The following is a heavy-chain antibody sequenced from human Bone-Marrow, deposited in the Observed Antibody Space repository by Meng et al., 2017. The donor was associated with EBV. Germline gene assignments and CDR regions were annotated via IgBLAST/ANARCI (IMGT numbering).Heavy chain of an antibody. CDR3: ARPFPSWQSPRLDPVGA. D-gene: IGHD6-19*01. CDR1: GDSIRSFYY. CDR2: VHYTGST. V-gene: IGHV4-39*01. J-gene: IGHJ5*02. Sequence: QLQLRESGPGQVKPSEILSLTCTVSGDSIRSFYYWGWIRQPPGRGLEWIGSVHYTGSTYYSPSLKSRVTVSVDTSKNQFSLRLTSVTAADTAVYYCARPFPSWQSPRLDPVGAWGQGTLITVSS.